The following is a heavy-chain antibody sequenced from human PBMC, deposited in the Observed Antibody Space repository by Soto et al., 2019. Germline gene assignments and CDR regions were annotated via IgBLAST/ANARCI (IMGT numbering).Heavy chain of an antibody. V-gene: IGHV3-7*03. CDR2: INKDGSQK. D-gene: IGHD3-10*01. J-gene: IGHJ4*02. CDR3: VRERGLSY. Sequence: LRLSCAASGFTLSNYWMTWVRQAPGKGLERVANINKDGSQKNYVDSVKGRVTIARDNGQNSPSLQINSLRVEDTAVYYGVRERGLSYWGQGALVTVSS. CDR1: GFTLSNYW.